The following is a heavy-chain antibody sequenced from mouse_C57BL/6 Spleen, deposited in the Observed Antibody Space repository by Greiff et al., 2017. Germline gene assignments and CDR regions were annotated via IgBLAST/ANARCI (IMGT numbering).Heavy chain of an antibody. CDR3: ARSNSNYERTWFAY. D-gene: IGHD2-5*01. J-gene: IGHJ3*01. V-gene: IGHV1-64*01. CDR1: GYTFTSYW. CDR2: IHPNSGST. Sequence: VQLQQPGAELVKPGASVKLSCKASGYTFTSYWMHWVKQRPGQGLEWIGMIHPNSGSTNYNEKFKSKATLTVDKSSSTAYMQLSSLTSEDSAVYYCARSNSNYERTWFAYWGQGTLVTVSA.